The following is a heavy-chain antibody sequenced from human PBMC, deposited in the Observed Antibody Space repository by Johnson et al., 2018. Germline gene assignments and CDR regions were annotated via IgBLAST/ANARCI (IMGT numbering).Heavy chain of an antibody. Sequence: VQLVQSGGGLVQPGRSLRLSCAASGFTFDDYAMHWVRQAPGKGLEWVSGISWNSGSIGYADSVKGRFTISRDNAKNSRYLQMNSLRAEDTALYYCAKGNYYDSSGYFQHWGQGTLVTVSS. J-gene: IGHJ1*01. CDR1: GFTFDDYA. D-gene: IGHD3-22*01. V-gene: IGHV3-9*01. CDR2: ISWNSGSI. CDR3: AKGNYYDSSGYFQH.